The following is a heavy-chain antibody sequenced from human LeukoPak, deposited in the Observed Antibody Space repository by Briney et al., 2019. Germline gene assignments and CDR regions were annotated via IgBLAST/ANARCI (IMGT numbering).Heavy chain of an antibody. CDR1: GASISPNY. Sequence: SETLSLTCTVSGASISPNYWSWIRQFPGKGLEWIGFIYSDGRTEYSPSLKSRVTISVDTSNNQFSLRLTSVTAADTAVYYCARQEWDSDAWYCFDFWGQGTLVTVSS. CDR3: ARQEWDSDAWYCFDF. V-gene: IGHV4-59*08. CDR2: IYSDGRT. J-gene: IGHJ4*02. D-gene: IGHD1-26*01.